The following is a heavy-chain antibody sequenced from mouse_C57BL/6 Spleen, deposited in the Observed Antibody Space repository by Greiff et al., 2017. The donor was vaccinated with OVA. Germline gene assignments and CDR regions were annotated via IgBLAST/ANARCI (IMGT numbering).Heavy chain of an antibody. D-gene: IGHD4-1*01. V-gene: IGHV1-69*01. CDR3: AREGVTGTRNWYFDV. CDR1: GYTFTSYW. CDR2: IDPSDSYT. J-gene: IGHJ1*03. Sequence: QVHVKQPGAELVMPGASVKLSCKASGYTFTSYWMHWVKQRPGQGLEWIGEIDPSDSYTNYNQKFKGKSTLTVDKSSSTAYMQLSSLTSEDSAVYYCAREGVTGTRNWYFDVWGTGTTVTVSS.